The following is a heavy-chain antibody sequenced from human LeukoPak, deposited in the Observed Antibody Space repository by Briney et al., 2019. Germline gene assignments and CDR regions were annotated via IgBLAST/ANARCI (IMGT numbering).Heavy chain of an antibody. V-gene: IGHV3-30*03. CDR2: ISYDGSNK. Sequence: GGSLRVSCEASGFNFNSYGMHWVRQAPGKGLEWVAVISYDGSNKYYADSVKGRFTISRDNSKNTLYLQMNSLRAEDTAVYYCTVGVVIKPLLGYWGQGTLVTVSS. J-gene: IGHJ4*02. D-gene: IGHD3-3*01. CDR3: TVGVVIKPLLGY. CDR1: GFNFNSYG.